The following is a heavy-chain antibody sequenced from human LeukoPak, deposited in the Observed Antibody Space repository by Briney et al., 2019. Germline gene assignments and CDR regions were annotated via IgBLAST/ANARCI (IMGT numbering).Heavy chain of an antibody. V-gene: IGHV3-74*01. J-gene: IGHJ3*02. D-gene: IGHD3-16*01. CDR3: ARFYGGSAFDI. Sequence: GGPLRLSCAASGFTFSAYWMHWVRQAPEKGLVWVSRINSDGFSITYADSVKGRFTISRDNAKNTLYLHMNSLRGEDTAVYYCARFYGGSAFDIWGQGTMVTVSS. CDR1: GFTFSAYW. CDR2: INSDGFSI.